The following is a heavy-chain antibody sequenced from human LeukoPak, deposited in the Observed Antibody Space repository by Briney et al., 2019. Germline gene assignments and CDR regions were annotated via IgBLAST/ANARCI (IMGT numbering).Heavy chain of an antibody. CDR1: GYTFTSYG. V-gene: IGHV1-18*01. J-gene: IGHJ5*02. CDR3: ARDSCHSGKFVVVPAAIRDCWFDP. D-gene: IGHD2-2*02. Sequence: ASVKVSCKASGYTFTSYGIIWVRQAPGQGLEWMGWISAYNGNTNYAQKLQGRVTMTTDTSTSTAYMELRSLRSDDTAVYYCARDSCHSGKFVVVPAAIRDCWFDPWGQGTLVTVSS. CDR2: ISAYNGNT.